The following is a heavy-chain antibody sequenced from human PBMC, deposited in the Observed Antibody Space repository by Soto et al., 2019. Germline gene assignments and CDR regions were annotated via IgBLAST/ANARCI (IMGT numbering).Heavy chain of an antibody. CDR1: GYTFTSYG. V-gene: IGHV1-18*01. Sequence: QVQLVQSGAEVKKPGASVKVSCKASGYTFTSYGISWVRQEPGQGLEWMGWISAYNGNTNYAQKLQGRVTMTTDTSTSTYYMDLSSLRSDDTAVYYCTRDLGQQLFDYLGQGTLVTVSS. CDR2: ISAYNGNT. J-gene: IGHJ4*02. D-gene: IGHD6-13*01. CDR3: TRDLGQQLFDY.